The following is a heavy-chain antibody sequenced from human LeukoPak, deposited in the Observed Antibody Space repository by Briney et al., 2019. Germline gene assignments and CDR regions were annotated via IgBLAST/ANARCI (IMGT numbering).Heavy chain of an antibody. CDR1: GFTFSDYY. CDR3: ARARNYDFWSGYYEYYFDY. D-gene: IGHD3-3*01. V-gene: IGHV3-11*01. CDR2: ISSSGSTI. J-gene: IGHJ4*02. Sequence: GGSLRLSCAASGFTFSDYYMSWIRQAPGKGLEWASYISSSGSTIYYADSVKGRFTISRDNAKNSLYLQMNSLRAEDTAVYYCARARNYDFWSGYYEYYFDYWGREPWSPSPQ.